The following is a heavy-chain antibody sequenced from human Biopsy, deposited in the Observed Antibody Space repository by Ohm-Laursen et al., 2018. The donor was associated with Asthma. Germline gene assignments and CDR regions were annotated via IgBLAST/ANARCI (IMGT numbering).Heavy chain of an antibody. CDR3: AREGVNYYDSSGYLEY. V-gene: IGHV3-11*01. J-gene: IGHJ4*02. CDR2: ISSSGSTI. CDR1: GFTFSEYY. D-gene: IGHD3-22*01. Sequence: SLRLSCSASGFTFSEYYMSWIRQAPGKGLEWVSYISSSGSTIYYADSVKGRFTISRDNAKNSLYLQMNSLRAEDTAVYYCAREGVNYYDSSGYLEYWGQGTLVTVSS.